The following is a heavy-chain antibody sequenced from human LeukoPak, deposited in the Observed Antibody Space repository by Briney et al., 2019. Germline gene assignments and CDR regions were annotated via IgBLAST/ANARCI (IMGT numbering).Heavy chain of an antibody. D-gene: IGHD1-26*01. CDR3: ARAREGATIDY. CDR1: GDSIRGYY. CDR2: IYNSVTT. J-gene: IGHJ4*02. Sequence: SETLSLTCTVSGDSIRGYYWSWLRQPPGKRLEWIAYIYNSVTTNYNPSLKSRLTISVDTSENQISLKLTSVTDADTAVYYCARAREGATIDYWGQGTLVTVSS. V-gene: IGHV4-59*12.